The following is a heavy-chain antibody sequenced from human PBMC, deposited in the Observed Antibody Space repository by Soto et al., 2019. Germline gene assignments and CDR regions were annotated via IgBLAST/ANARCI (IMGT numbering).Heavy chain of an antibody. CDR3: ARRVEGYFDY. V-gene: IGHV3-23*03. J-gene: IGHJ4*02. CDR1: GFTFSDYT. Sequence: EVQLLESGGGLVQPGGSLTLSCAASGFTFSDYTMTWVRQAPGKVLECISVILADFNTYYAGSVRGRFTISRDNSKNTLYLHMDYLRAEDTAVYYCARRVEGYFDYWGQGALVNVSS. CDR2: ILADFNT.